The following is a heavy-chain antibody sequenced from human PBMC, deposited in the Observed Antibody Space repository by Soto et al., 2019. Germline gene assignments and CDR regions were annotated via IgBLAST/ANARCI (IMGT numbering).Heavy chain of an antibody. D-gene: IGHD3-10*01. CDR1: GGTVSSYA. J-gene: IGHJ4*02. Sequence: QLHLVQSGAEVKKAGSSVKVSCKASGGTVSSYAITWVRQAPGKGLEWMGVFIPIFVSAHYAPKFQGRITITADESTSTAYMELSGLTSEDTAIYYGARDVSSDTTGFRGYDLWGQGTQVTVS. CDR3: ARDVSSDTTGFRGYDL. CDR2: FIPIFVSA. V-gene: IGHV1-69*01.